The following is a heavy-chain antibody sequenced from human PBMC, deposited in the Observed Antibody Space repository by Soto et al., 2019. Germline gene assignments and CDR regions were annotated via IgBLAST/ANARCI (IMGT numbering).Heavy chain of an antibody. CDR3: ARDTNIGSGYSGPDDAFDI. Sequence: PGGSLRLSCAASGFTFSSYWMHWVRQAPGKGLVWVSRINSDGGSTSYADSVKGRFTISRDNAKNTLYLQMNSLRAEDTAVYYCARDTNIGSGYSGPDDAFDIWGQGTMVTVSS. CDR1: GFTFSSYW. D-gene: IGHD5-12*01. CDR2: INSDGGST. J-gene: IGHJ3*02. V-gene: IGHV3-74*01.